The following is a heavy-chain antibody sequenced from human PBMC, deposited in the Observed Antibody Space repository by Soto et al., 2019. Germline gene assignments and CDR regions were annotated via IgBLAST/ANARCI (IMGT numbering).Heavy chain of an antibody. CDR1: GGTFSSYT. CDR2: IIPILGIA. CDR3: ARCTAGELLGGGGGY. J-gene: IGHJ4*02. Sequence: QVQLVQSGAEVKKPGSSVKVSCKASGGTFSSYTISWVRQAPGQGLEWMGRIIPILGIANYAQKFQGRVTITADKSTSTAYMELGSLRSEETAVYYCARCTAGELLGGGGGYWGQGTLVTVSS. V-gene: IGHV1-69*02. D-gene: IGHD1-26*01.